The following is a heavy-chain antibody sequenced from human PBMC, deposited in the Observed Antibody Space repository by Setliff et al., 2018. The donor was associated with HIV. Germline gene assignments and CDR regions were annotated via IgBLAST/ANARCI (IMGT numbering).Heavy chain of an antibody. CDR1: GGSISKDAYY. CDR2: IYYSGST. Sequence: SETLSLTCTVSGGSISKDAYYWSWIRQHPGKGLEWIGFIYYSGSTYYNPSLQSRITISVDTSKNQFSLRLTSVTAADTAVYYCARGFRAEYYYYFYMDVWGKGATVTV. J-gene: IGHJ6*03. CDR3: ARGFRAEYYYYFYMDV. V-gene: IGHV4-31*03.